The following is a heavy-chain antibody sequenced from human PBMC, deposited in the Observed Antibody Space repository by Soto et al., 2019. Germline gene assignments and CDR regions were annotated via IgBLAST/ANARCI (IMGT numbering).Heavy chain of an antibody. CDR2: ISYSGNT. Sequence: SETLSLTCTVSGGSIISGYWSWIRQPPGKGLEWIGYISYSGNTNYNPSLKSRVTMSVDTPKNQFSLRLSSVTTADTAVYYCAGLRGYAGSPIDYWGQGTLVTVPQ. D-gene: IGHD2-15*01. V-gene: IGHV4-59*01. CDR1: GGSIISGY. J-gene: IGHJ4*02. CDR3: AGLRGYAGSPIDY.